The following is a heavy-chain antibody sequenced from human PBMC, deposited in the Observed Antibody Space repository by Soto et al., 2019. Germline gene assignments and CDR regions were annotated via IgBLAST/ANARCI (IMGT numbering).Heavy chain of an antibody. CDR3: ARLIGNSWLDE. Sequence: SQTLSLTCAISGDSVSSYSVVWNWIRQSPSGGLEWLGRTYYRSKWYSEYAISVQSRITVNADTSKNQVSLQLDSVTPDDTAVYYCARLIGNSWLDEWGQGTLVTVSS. CDR1: GDSVSSYSVV. J-gene: IGHJ5*02. V-gene: IGHV6-1*01. CDR2: TYYRSKWYS. D-gene: IGHD2-8*01.